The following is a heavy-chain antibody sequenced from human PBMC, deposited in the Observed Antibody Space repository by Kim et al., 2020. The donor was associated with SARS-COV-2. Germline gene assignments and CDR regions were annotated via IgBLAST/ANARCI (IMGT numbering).Heavy chain of an antibody. CDR2: IISDGSDS. V-gene: IGHV3-74*01. CDR3: VRDSYYGMDV. Sequence: GGSLRLSCAASGFTFSSYWMHWVRQAPGKGLVWVARIISDGSDSSNADSVKGRFSISRDNAKNTLYLQMNRRRTEDTAVYYCVRDSYYGMDVWGQVTTVTVSS. J-gene: IGHJ6*02. CDR1: GFTFSSYW.